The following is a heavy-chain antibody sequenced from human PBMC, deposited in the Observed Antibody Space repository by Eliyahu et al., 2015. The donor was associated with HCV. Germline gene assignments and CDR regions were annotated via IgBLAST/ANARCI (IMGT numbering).Heavy chain of an antibody. Sequence: VQLVQSEAEVKKSGSSVKVSCKASGGTFTKHAFSWVRQATGQGLEWMGGVIPMSGTSTSTQKYRGRVTITADGSARTVYMEMSGLRSEDTATYFCASSDLICSSTACIEGPLEYWGRGTLVSVSA. D-gene: IGHD1-26*01. CDR3: ASSDLICSSTACIEGPLEY. J-gene: IGHJ4*02. CDR2: VIPMSGTS. V-gene: IGHV1-69*01. CDR1: GGTFTKHA.